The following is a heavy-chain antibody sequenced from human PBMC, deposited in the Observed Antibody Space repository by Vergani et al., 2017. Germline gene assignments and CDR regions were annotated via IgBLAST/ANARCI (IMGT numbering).Heavy chain of an antibody. CDR2: ISGSGGST. J-gene: IGHJ4*02. Sequence: EVQLLESGGGLVQPGGSLRLSCAASGFTFSSYAMRWVRQAPGKGLEWVSAISGSGGSTYYADSVKGRFTISRDNSKNTLYLQMNSLRAEDTAVYYCAKDHELFRPSTIAARAAKYYFDYWGQGTLVTVSS. CDR3: AKDHELFRPSTIAARAAKYYFDY. D-gene: IGHD6-6*01. CDR1: GFTFSSYA. V-gene: IGHV3-23*01.